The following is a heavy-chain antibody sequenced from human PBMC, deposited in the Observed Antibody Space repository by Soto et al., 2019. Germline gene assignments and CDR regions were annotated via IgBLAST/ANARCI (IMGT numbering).Heavy chain of an antibody. CDR3: AKDIRSSSWYLGGCWFDP. CDR1: GVTFDDYA. J-gene: IGHJ5*02. CDR2: ISWNSGST. Sequence: QSGGSLRFSCAASGVTFDDYAMHWVRQAPGKGLEWVSGISWNSGSTGYADSVKGRFTISRDNAKNSLYLQMNSLRAEDTALSYCAKDIRSSSWYLGGCWFDPWGQGTLVTVSS. V-gene: IGHV3-9*01. D-gene: IGHD6-13*01.